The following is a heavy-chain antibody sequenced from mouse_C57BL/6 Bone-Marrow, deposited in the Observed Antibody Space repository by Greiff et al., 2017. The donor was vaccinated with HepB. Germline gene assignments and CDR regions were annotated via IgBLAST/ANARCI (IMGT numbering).Heavy chain of an antibody. J-gene: IGHJ3*01. CDR2: IDPENGDT. Sequence: VQLQQSGAELVRPGASVKLSCTASGFNIKDDYMHWVKQRPEQGLEWIGWIDPENGDTEYASKFQGKATITADTSSNTAYLQLSSLTSEDTAVNYCTFYYGSSFVAYWGQGTLVTVSA. CDR3: TFYYGSSFVAY. CDR1: GFNIKDDY. D-gene: IGHD1-1*01. V-gene: IGHV14-4*01.